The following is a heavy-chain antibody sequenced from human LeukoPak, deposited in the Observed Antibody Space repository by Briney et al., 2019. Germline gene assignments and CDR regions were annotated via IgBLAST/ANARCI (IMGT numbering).Heavy chain of an antibody. CDR2: ISAYNGNT. Sequence: ASVKVSCKASGYTFTSYSISWVRQAPGQGLEWMGWISAYNGNTNYAQKLQCRVTMTPHTSTSTAYMELRSLRSDDTAVYYCARGYGSGSRNWFDPWGQGALVTVSS. CDR1: GYTFTSYS. J-gene: IGHJ5*02. D-gene: IGHD3-10*01. CDR3: ARGYGSGSRNWFDP. V-gene: IGHV1-18*01.